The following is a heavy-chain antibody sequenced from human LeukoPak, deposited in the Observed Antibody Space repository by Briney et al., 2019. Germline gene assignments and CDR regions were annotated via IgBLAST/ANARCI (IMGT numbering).Heavy chain of an antibody. CDR2: IYSGGST. CDR1: GFTVSSNY. D-gene: IGHD3-10*01. J-gene: IGHJ4*02. CDR3: ARGPGGIRAHSFDY. V-gene: IGHV3-53*01. Sequence: GGSLRLSCAASGFTVSSNYMSWVRQAPGKGLEWVSVIYSGGSTYYADSVKGRFTISRDNSKNTLYLQVNSLRAEDTAVYYCARGPGGIRAHSFDYWGQGTLVTVSS.